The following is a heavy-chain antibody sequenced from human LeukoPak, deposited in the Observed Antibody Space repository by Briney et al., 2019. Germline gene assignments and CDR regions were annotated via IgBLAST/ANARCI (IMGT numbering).Heavy chain of an antibody. CDR2: ISSDESDK. D-gene: IGHD6-19*01. J-gene: IGHJ4*02. V-gene: IGHV3-30*18. CDR1: GFTFSSFG. CDR3: AKVDDSGWFNFDY. Sequence: PGGSLRLSCAASGFTFSSFGMHWVRQAPGKGPEWVAVISSDESDKYYTDSVKGRFTISRDNSKNTLYLQMNSLRGEDTAVYYCAKVDDSGWFNFDYWGQGTLVTVSS.